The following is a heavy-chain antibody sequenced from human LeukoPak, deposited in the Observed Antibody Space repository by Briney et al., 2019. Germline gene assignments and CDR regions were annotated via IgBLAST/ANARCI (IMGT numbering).Heavy chain of an antibody. CDR2: ISWNSGSI. V-gene: IGHV3-9*01. CDR3: AKDIGWWFGDKGEYFQH. CDR1: GFTFDDYA. Sequence: GRPLRLSCAASGFTFDDYAMHWVRQAPGKGLEWVSGISWNSGSIGYADSVKGRFTISRDNAKNSLYLQMNSLRAEDTALYYCAKDIGWWFGDKGEYFQHWGQGTLVTVSS. J-gene: IGHJ1*01. D-gene: IGHD3-10*01.